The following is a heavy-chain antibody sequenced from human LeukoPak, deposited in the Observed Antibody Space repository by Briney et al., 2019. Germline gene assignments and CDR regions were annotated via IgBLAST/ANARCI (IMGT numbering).Heavy chain of an antibody. Sequence: GGSLRLSCAVSGFTFSHSPMHWVRQAPGKGLEWVAFSSHDGTVEYYPDSVRGRFTISRDNSKNTLDLQMNSLRAEDTAVYYCARAAAGTEEDYWGQGTLVTVSS. CDR3: ARAAAGTEEDY. CDR1: GFTFSHSP. D-gene: IGHD6-13*01. J-gene: IGHJ4*02. CDR2: SSHDGTVE. V-gene: IGHV3-30-3*01.